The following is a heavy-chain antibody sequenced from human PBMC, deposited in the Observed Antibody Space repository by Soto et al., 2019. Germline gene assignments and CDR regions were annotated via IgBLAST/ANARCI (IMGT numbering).Heavy chain of an antibody. Sequence: QVQLQESGPGLVKPLETLSLTCTVSGGSVSSGSYYWSWIRQPPGKGLEWIGYIYYSGSTKYNPSPKSRVTISVDTAKNQCSLKLSSVTAADTAVYYCARAGLGDGSDYWGQGTLVTVSS. CDR3: ARAGLGDGSDY. J-gene: IGHJ4*02. CDR2: IYYSGST. CDR1: GGSVSSGSYY. V-gene: IGHV4-61*01. D-gene: IGHD1-26*01.